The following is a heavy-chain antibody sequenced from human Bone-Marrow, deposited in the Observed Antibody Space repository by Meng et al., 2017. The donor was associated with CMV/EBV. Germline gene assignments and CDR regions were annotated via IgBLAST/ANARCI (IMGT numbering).Heavy chain of an antibody. CDR2: IIPIFGTA. CDR1: GGTFSSYA. Sequence: SVKVSCKASGGTFSSYAISWVRQAPGQGLEWMGGIIPIFGTANYAQKFQGRVTITTDGSPSTAYMELSSLRSEDTAVYYCARGGGPMVRGVINPFDYYYGMDVWGQGTTVTVSS. D-gene: IGHD3-10*01. CDR3: ARGGGPMVRGVINPFDYYYGMDV. J-gene: IGHJ6*02. V-gene: IGHV1-69*05.